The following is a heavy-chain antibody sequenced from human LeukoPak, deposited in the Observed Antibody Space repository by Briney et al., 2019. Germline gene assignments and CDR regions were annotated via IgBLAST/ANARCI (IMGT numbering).Heavy chain of an antibody. J-gene: IGHJ4*02. CDR3: ARVHGGYPFDQ. CDR2: ISSVSSTI. V-gene: IGHV3-48*01. D-gene: IGHD2-15*01. Sequence: GGSLRLSCAASGFTFSTYEMNWVRQAPGKGLEWISFISSVSSTIFYADSVKGRFNISRDNVKNSLYLQMNGLRVEDTAVYYCARVHGGYPFDQWGQGTLVTVSS. CDR1: GFTFSTYE.